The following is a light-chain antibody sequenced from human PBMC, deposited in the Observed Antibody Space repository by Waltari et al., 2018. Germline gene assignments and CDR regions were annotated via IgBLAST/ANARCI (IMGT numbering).Light chain of an antibody. J-gene: IGKJ3*01. CDR3: QQRSNWPPL. Sequence: EIVLTQSPATLSLSPGERATLSCRASQSVSSYLAWYQQKPGQAPRLLIYDASNRATGIPARFRGSGSGTDFTLTISSLEPEDFAVYYCQQRSNWPPLFVPGPKVDIK. CDR2: DAS. V-gene: IGKV3-11*01. CDR1: QSVSSY.